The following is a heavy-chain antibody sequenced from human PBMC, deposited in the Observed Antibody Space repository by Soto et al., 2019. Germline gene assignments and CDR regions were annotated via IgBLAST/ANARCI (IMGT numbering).Heavy chain of an antibody. Sequence: QVQLEESGGGVVQPGRSLRLSCAASGFTFSYYALHWVRQAPGKGLEWVAYISNDGSQKLYTDPVKGRLSISRDNSKNTLYLEMNSLRAEDTAVYYCARAGGGYLDYWGQGSLVTVSS. CDR2: ISNDGSQK. J-gene: IGHJ4*02. CDR3: ARAGGGYLDY. V-gene: IGHV3-30*04. CDR1: GFTFSYYA. D-gene: IGHD6-25*01.